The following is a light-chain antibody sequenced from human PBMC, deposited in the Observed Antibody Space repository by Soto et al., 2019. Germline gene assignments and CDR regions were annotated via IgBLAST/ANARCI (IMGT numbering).Light chain of an antibody. Sequence: EIVLTQTPGTLSLSPGDRATLSCRASQSVSSSYLAWYQQKPGQAPRLLIHGASSRATGIPDRFSGSGSGTDFTLTISRLAPEDFAVYYCQQYGSSPYTFGQGTKLEIK. CDR1: QSVSSSY. V-gene: IGKV3-20*01. CDR3: QQYGSSPYT. CDR2: GAS. J-gene: IGKJ2*01.